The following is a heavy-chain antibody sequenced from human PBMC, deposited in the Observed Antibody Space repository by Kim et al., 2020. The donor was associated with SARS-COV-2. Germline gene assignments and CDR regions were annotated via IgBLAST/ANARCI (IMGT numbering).Heavy chain of an antibody. CDR2: IYYSGST. CDR3: ARRSFVETPLFDY. CDR1: GGSISSYY. Sequence: SETLSLTCTVSGGSISSYYWSWIRQPPGKGLEWIGYIYYSGSTNYNPSLKSRVTISVDTSKNQFSLKLSSVTAADTAVYYCARRSFVETPLFDYWGQGTLVTVSS. J-gene: IGHJ4*02. V-gene: IGHV4-59*08.